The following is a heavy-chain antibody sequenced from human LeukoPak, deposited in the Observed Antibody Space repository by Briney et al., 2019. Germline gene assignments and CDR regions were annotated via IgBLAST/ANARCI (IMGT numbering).Heavy chain of an antibody. J-gene: IGHJ3*02. CDR3: ARLFYGNYGAFDI. D-gene: IGHD4-11*01. CDR1: GFTYTNYW. CDR2: INQDGSEE. V-gene: IGHV3-7*04. Sequence: PGGSLRLSCAASGFTYTNYWMTWVRQAPGKGLEWVANINQDGSEEYYVDSVKGRFTVSRDNAKKSVYLQMSSLRAEDTAVYYCARLFYGNYGAFDIWGQGTVVTVSS.